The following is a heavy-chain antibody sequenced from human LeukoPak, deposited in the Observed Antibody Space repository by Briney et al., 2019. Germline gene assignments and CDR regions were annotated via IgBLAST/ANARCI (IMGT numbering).Heavy chain of an antibody. CDR1: GFGFSNFW. J-gene: IGHJ4*01. Sequence: PGGSLRLSCAASGFGFSNFWMHWVRQAPGKGLVWVSRIKPDGTTSVYADSVKGRFTISRDNLKNTLYLQMRSLRAEDTAVYFCAREADPSLYASSSPDYWGQGTPVTVCS. V-gene: IGHV3-74*01. CDR3: AREADPSLYASSSPDY. CDR2: IKPDGTTS. D-gene: IGHD6-6*01.